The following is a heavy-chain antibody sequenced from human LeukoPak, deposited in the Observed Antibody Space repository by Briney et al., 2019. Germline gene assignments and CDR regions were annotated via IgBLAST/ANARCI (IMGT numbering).Heavy chain of an antibody. D-gene: IGHD6-13*01. CDR2: IYHSGST. CDR1: GYSISSGYY. Sequence: SETLSLTCTVSGYSISSGYYWGWIRQPPGKGLEWIGSIYHSGSTYYNPSLKSRVTISVDTSKNQFSLKLSSVTAADTAVYYCARVRAYSSSPEDNWFDPWGQGTLVTVSS. V-gene: IGHV4-38-2*02. CDR3: ARVRAYSSSPEDNWFDP. J-gene: IGHJ5*02.